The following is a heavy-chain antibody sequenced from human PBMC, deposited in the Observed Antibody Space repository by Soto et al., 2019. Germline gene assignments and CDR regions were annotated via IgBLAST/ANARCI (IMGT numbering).Heavy chain of an antibody. D-gene: IGHD1-26*01. CDR2: IHSDGSST. V-gene: IGHV3-74*01. Sequence: EVQLVESGGGLVRPGGSLRLSCAASGFTFSYYWMHWVRQAPGKGLVWVSRIHSDGSSTTYADFVKGRFIISRDNARNTVDLKVNGVRVEDTAVYYCARGDRGAFDLWGQGTVVTVSS. J-gene: IGHJ3*01. CDR3: ARGDRGAFDL. CDR1: GFTFSYYW.